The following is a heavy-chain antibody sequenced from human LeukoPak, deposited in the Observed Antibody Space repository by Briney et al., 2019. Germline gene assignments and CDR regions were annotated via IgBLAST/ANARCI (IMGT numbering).Heavy chain of an antibody. V-gene: IGHV4-39*01. J-gene: IGHJ4*02. CDR3: ARGGYYYDSSGYYYPFDY. CDR2: IYYSGST. CDR1: GGSISSSSYY. D-gene: IGHD3-22*01. Sequence: SEALSLTCTVSGGSISSSSYYWGWIRQPPGKGLEWIGSIYYSGSTYYNPSLKSRVTISVDTSKNQFSLRLSSVTAADTAVYYCARGGYYYDSSGYYYPFDYWGQGTLVTVSS.